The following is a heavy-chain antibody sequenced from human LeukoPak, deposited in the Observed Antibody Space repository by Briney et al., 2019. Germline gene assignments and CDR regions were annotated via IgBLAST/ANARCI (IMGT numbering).Heavy chain of an antibody. V-gene: IGHV4-59*01. Sequence: PSETLSLTCTVSGGSISSYYWSWIRQPPGKGLEWIGYIYYSGSTNYKPSLKSRVTISVDTSKNQFSLKLSSVTAADTAVYYCAREGLYYDSSGYYTAISYYFDYWGQGTLVTVSS. J-gene: IGHJ4*02. CDR3: AREGLYYDSSGYYTAISYYFDY. CDR1: GGSISSYY. D-gene: IGHD3-22*01. CDR2: IYYSGST.